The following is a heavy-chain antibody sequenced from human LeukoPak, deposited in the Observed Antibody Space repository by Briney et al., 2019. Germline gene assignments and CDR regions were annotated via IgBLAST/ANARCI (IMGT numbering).Heavy chain of an antibody. Sequence: SKTLSLTCAVSGYSISSGYYWGWIRQPPGKGLEWIGSIYHSGSTYYNPSLKSRVTISVDTSKNQFSLKLSSVTAADTAVYYCARDRSWSSGLYFDYWGQGTLVTVSS. J-gene: IGHJ4*02. V-gene: IGHV4-38-2*02. CDR2: IYHSGST. D-gene: IGHD6-19*01. CDR3: ARDRSWSSGLYFDY. CDR1: GYSISSGYY.